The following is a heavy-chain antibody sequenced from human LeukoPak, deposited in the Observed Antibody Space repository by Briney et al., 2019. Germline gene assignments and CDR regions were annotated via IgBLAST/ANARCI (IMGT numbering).Heavy chain of an antibody. CDR1: GFTFSSYA. D-gene: IGHD6-13*01. Sequence: PGGSLRLSCAVSGFTFSSYAMSWVRQAPGKGLEWVSAISGSGGSTYYADSVKGRFTISRDNSKNTLYLQMNSLRAEDTAVYYCARRNIAAAALDYWGQGTLVTVSS. CDR2: ISGSGGST. V-gene: IGHV3-23*01. J-gene: IGHJ4*02. CDR3: ARRNIAAAALDY.